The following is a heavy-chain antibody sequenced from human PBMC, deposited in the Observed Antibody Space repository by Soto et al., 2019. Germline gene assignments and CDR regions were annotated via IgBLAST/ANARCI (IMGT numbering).Heavy chain of an antibody. J-gene: IGHJ6*02. V-gene: IGHV1-69*13. CDR1: GGTFSSYA. D-gene: IGHD2-15*01. Sequence: GASVKVSCKASGGTFSSYAISWVRQAPGQGLEWMGGIIPIFGTANYAQKFQGRVTITADESTSTAYMELSSLRSEDTAVYYCARDPDYCSGGSCYSEAGYYGMDVWGQGTTVTAP. CDR2: IIPIFGTA. CDR3: ARDPDYCSGGSCYSEAGYYGMDV.